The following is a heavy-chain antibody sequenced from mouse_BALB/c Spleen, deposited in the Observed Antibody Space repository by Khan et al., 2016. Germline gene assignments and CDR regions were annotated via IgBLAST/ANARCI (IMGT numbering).Heavy chain of an antibody. CDR1: DYSITSDYA. Sequence: EVQLQESGPGLVKPSQSLSLTCTVTDYSITSDYAWNWIRQFPGNKLEWMGYISYSGSTSSNPSLKSRISITRDTSKNQFFLQLNSVTTEDTATYNYARAPPRWYFDVWGAWTTLTVSS. CDR3: ARAPPRWYFDV. J-gene: IGHJ1*01. D-gene: IGHD2-10*02. CDR2: ISYSGST. V-gene: IGHV3-2*02.